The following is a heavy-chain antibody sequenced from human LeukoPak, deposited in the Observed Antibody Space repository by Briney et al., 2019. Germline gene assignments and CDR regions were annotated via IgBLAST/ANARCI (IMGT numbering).Heavy chain of an antibody. V-gene: IGHV3-21*01. CDR1: GFTFSSYS. D-gene: IGHD2-15*01. Sequence: GGSLRLSCAASGFTFSSYSMNWVRQAPGQGLEWVSSISSSSSYIYYADSVKGRFTISRDNAKNSLYLQMNSLRAEDTVVYYCAREGSGGSCDYWGQGTLVTVPS. CDR3: AREGSGGSCDY. J-gene: IGHJ4*02. CDR2: ISSSSSYI.